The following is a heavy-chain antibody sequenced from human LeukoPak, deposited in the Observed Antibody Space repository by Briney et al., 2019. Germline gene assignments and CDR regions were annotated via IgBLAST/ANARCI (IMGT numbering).Heavy chain of an antibody. D-gene: IGHD1-26*01. Sequence: GGSLRLSCAASGFTFSSYAMSWVRQAPGKGLEWVSAISGRGGGTYYADSVKGRFTISRDNSKNTLSLQMNSLRAEDTAVYFCAKGVGGYYYYGMDVWGQGTTVTVSS. J-gene: IGHJ6*02. CDR2: ISGRGGGT. CDR3: AKGVGGYYYYGMDV. V-gene: IGHV3-23*01. CDR1: GFTFSSYA.